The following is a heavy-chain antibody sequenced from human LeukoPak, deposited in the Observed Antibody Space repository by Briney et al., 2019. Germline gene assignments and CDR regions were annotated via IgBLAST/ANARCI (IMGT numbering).Heavy chain of an antibody. V-gene: IGHV3-74*01. CDR1: EFTFSSYW. D-gene: IGHD2-2*01. CDR3: ARESGFCSSTSCYRPEDY. J-gene: IGHJ4*02. Sequence: GGSLRLSCAASEFTFSSYWMHWVRQGPGKWLVWVSRINTDGSSTRYADSVKGRFTISRDNAKNTLYLQMNSLRAEDTAVYYCARESGFCSSTSCYRPEDYWGQGTLVTVSS. CDR2: INTDGSST.